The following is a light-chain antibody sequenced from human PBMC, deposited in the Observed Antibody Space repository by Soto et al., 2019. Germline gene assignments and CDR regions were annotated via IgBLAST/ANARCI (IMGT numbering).Light chain of an antibody. J-gene: IGKJ1*01. CDR1: QSVSSNY. CDR2: AAS. CDR3: QQYGNSPWT. Sequence: EIVLTQSPGTLSLSPGERATLSCRDSQSVSSNYLAWCQQKPGQAPRLLIYAASSRATGIPDRFSGSGSGTDFTLTISRLEPEDFAVYYCQQYGNSPWTFGQGTKVEI. V-gene: IGKV3-20*01.